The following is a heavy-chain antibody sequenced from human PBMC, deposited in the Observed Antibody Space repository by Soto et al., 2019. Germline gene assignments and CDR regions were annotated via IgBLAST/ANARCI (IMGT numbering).Heavy chain of an antibody. D-gene: IGHD3-9*01. V-gene: IGHV4-39*01. Sequence: QLQLQESGPGLVKPSETLSLTCTVSGGSVSSSSYYWGLVRQPPGKGLEWIGSVYYSGSTYYNPSLESRVTISVDKSKNQFSLKLMSLSAADTAVYYCGRLEGLATISYYFDYWGQGALVTVSS. CDR1: GGSVSSSSYY. J-gene: IGHJ4*02. CDR3: GRLEGLATISYYFDY. CDR2: VYYSGST.